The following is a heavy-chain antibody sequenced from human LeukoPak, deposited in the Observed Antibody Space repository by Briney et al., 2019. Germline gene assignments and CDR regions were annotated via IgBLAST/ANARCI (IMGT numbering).Heavy chain of an antibody. Sequence: PGGSLRLSCEASGFTFRSYCMSWVRQAPGKGLEWVASIKEDGSEKYYVDSVQGRFTISRDNAKSSMYLQMNSLRAEDTGVYYCARGGYYRFEYWGQGTLVTVSS. D-gene: IGHD2/OR15-2a*01. CDR3: ARGGYYRFEY. V-gene: IGHV3-7*01. CDR1: GFTFRSYC. J-gene: IGHJ4*02. CDR2: IKEDGSEK.